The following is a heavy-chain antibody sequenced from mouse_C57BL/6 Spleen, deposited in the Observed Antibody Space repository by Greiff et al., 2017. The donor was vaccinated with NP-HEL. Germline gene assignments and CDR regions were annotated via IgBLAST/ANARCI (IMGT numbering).Heavy chain of an antibody. CDR1: AVDFSRYW. CDR2: INPDSSTI. CDR3: ARNWDVGFDC. D-gene: IGHD4-1*01. V-gene: IGHV4-1*01. J-gene: IGHJ2*01. Sequence: AAEAVDFSRYWMSWVRRAPGKGLEWIGEINPDSSTINYAPSLKDKFIISRDIAKNTLYLQMNNVRSEDTALYYCARNWDVGFDCWGQGTTLTVSS.